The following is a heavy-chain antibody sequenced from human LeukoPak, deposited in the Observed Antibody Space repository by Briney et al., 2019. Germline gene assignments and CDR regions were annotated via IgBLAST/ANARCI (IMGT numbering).Heavy chain of an antibody. CDR3: ARSSSWPTNWFDP. D-gene: IGHD6-13*01. V-gene: IGHV1-69*13. J-gene: IGHJ5*02. CDR1: GGTFSSYA. Sequence: GASVKVSCKASGGTFSSYAISWVRQAPGQGLEWMGGIIPIFGTANYAQKFQGRVTITADESTSTAYMELSSLGSEDTAVYYCARSSSWPTNWFDPWGQGTLVTVSS. CDR2: IIPIFGTA.